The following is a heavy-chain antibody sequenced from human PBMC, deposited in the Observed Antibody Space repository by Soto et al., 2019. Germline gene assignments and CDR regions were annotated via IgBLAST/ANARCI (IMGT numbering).Heavy chain of an antibody. CDR1: GASFSDSY. V-gene: IGHV4-34*01. J-gene: IGHJ2*01. D-gene: IGHD1-1*01. CDR2: INHSGST. CDR3: AREVPSRYFDL. Sequence: QVRLQQWGAGLLKPSETLSLTCAVYGASFSDSYWNWIRQPPGKGLEWIGEINHSGSTIYNTSLESRVTISLDPSSKQFTLTMRSATAADTAVYYCAREVPSRYFDLWGRGTPVTVSS.